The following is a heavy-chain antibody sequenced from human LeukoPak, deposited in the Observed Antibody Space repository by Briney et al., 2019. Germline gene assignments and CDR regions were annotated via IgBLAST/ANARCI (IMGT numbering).Heavy chain of an antibody. CDR1: GFTFSSYG. J-gene: IGHJ4*02. CDR2: ISYDGSNK. Sequence: GGSLRLSCAASGFTFSSYGMHWVRQAPGKGLEWVAVISYDGSNKYYADSVKGRFTISRDNSKNTLYLQMNSLRAEDTAVYYCAKDRRPGDYPEIIFDYWGQGTLVTVSS. CDR3: AKDRRPGDYPEIIFDY. V-gene: IGHV3-30*18. D-gene: IGHD4-17*01.